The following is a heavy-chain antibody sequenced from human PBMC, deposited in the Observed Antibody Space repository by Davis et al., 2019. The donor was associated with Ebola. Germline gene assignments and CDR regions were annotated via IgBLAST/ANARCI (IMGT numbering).Heavy chain of an antibody. D-gene: IGHD3-16*01. CDR2: IWYDGSNK. Sequence: GESLKISCAASGFTFSSYGMHWVRQAPGKGLEWVAVIWYDGSNKYYADSVKGRFTISSDNSKNTLYLQMNSLRAEDTAVYYCARVSSGGELDYWGQGTLVTVSS. V-gene: IGHV3-33*08. J-gene: IGHJ4*02. CDR3: ARVSSGGELDY. CDR1: GFTFSSYG.